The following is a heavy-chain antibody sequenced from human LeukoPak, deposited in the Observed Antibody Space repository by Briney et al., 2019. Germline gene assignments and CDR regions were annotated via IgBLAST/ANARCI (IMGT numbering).Heavy chain of an antibody. Sequence: PGGSLRLSCAASGFSFSSNWMTWVRQGPGEALEWVASIQPDGSAKYYVDSVKGRFTISRDNAKNSLYLQMNSLRAEDTAVYYCAGSTVVAAYDYWGQGTLVTVSS. D-gene: IGHD1-26*01. CDR3: AGSTVVAAYDY. V-gene: IGHV3-7*02. J-gene: IGHJ4*02. CDR2: IQPDGSAK. CDR1: GFSFSSNW.